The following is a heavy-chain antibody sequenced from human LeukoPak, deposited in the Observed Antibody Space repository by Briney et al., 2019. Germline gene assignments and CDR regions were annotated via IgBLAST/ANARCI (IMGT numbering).Heavy chain of an antibody. V-gene: IGHV3-9*01. CDR3: AKDSSSWLNSNWYFDL. Sequence: GGSLRLSCAASGFTFDDYAMHWVRQAPGKGLEWDSGISWNSGSIGYADSEKGRFTISRDNAKNSLYLQMNSLRAEDTALYYCAKDSSSWLNSNWYFDLWGRGTLVTVSS. CDR2: ISWNSGSI. D-gene: IGHD6-13*01. J-gene: IGHJ2*01. CDR1: GFTFDDYA.